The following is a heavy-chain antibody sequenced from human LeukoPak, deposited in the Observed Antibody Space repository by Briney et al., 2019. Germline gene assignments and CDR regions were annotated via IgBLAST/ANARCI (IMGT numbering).Heavy chain of an antibody. CDR3: ARGLYCSSTSCPCDY. Sequence: SETLSLTCAVYGGSFSGYYWSWIRQPSGKGLEWIGEINHSGSTNYNPSLKSRVTISVDTSKNQFSLKLSSVTAADTAVYYCARGLYCSSTSCPCDYWGQGTLVTVSS. D-gene: IGHD2-2*01. J-gene: IGHJ4*02. CDR1: GGSFSGYY. CDR2: INHSGST. V-gene: IGHV4-34*01.